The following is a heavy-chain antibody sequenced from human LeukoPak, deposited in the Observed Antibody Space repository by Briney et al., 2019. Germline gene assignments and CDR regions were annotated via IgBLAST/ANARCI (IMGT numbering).Heavy chain of an antibody. D-gene: IGHD1-26*01. CDR2: ISYDGSNK. CDR3: AKGMWAGDAFDI. J-gene: IGHJ3*02. CDR1: GFTFSSYG. Sequence: GGSLRLSCAASGFTFSSYGIHWVRQAPGKGLEWVAVISYDGSNKHYAESVKGRFTISSDNSKNTMYLQMNSLRAEDTAVYYCAKGMWAGDAFDIWGQGTRVTVSS. V-gene: IGHV3-30*18.